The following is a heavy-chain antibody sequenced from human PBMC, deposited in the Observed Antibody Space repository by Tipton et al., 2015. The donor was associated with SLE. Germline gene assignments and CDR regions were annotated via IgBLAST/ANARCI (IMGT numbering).Heavy chain of an antibody. CDR3: ARGGYSGRVFDY. D-gene: IGHD1-26*01. CDR2: INHSGST. J-gene: IGHJ4*02. Sequence: TLSLTCAVYGGSFSGYYWSWIRQPPGKGLEWIGEINHSGSTNYNPSLKSRVTISVDTSKNQFSLKLSSVTAADTAVYYCARGGYSGRVFDYWGQGTLVTVSS. V-gene: IGHV4-34*01. CDR1: GGSFSGYY.